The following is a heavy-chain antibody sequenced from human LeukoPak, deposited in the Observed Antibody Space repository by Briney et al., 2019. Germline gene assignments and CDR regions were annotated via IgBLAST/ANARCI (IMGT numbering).Heavy chain of an antibody. CDR1: GYTLTELS. Sequence: ASVQVSCKVSGYTLTELSMHWVRQAPGQGLEWMGGFDPEDGETIYAQKFQGRVTMTEDTSTDTAYMELSSLRSEDTAVYYCATDDYYGSGSYYHWGQGTLVTVSS. CDR3: ATDDYYGSGSYYH. V-gene: IGHV1-24*01. D-gene: IGHD3-10*01. CDR2: FDPEDGET. J-gene: IGHJ5*02.